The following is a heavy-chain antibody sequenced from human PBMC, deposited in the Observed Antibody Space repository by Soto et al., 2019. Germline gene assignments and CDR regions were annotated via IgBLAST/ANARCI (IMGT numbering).Heavy chain of an antibody. D-gene: IGHD2-15*01. CDR2: ISAYNGNT. Sequence: APVNTSSHASGYTFTSYGRRCVRQAPGQGLEWMGWISAYNGNTNYAQKLQGRVTMTTDTSTSTAYMELRSLRSDDTAVYYCARQSVVAALHDAFDIWGQGTMVTVSS. CDR1: GYTFTSYG. CDR3: ARQSVVAALHDAFDI. J-gene: IGHJ3*02. V-gene: IGHV1-18*01.